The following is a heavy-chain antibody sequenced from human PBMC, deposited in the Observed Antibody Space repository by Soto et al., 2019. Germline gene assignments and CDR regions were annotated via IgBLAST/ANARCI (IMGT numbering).Heavy chain of an antibody. Sequence: DVQLVESGGGLVQPGRSLRLSCAASGFTFDDYAMHWVRQAPGKGLEWVSGISWNSGSIGYADSVKGRFTISRDNAKNSLYLQMTSLRAADTALYYCATDIGVATPWGWFDPWGQGTLVTVSS. CDR3: ATDIGVATPWGWFDP. V-gene: IGHV3-9*01. D-gene: IGHD5-12*01. J-gene: IGHJ5*02. CDR2: ISWNSGSI. CDR1: GFTFDDYA.